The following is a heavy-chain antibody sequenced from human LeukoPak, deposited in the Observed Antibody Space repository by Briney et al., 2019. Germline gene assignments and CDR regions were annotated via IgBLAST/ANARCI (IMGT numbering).Heavy chain of an antibody. J-gene: IGHJ4*02. CDR3: AKGASSGPNPPAN. CDR2: ISYDGSNK. CDR1: GFTFSSYG. D-gene: IGHD3-22*01. V-gene: IGHV3-30*18. Sequence: PGGSLRLSCAASGFTFSSYGMHWVRQAPGKGLEWVAVISYDGSNKYYADSVKGRFTISRDNSKNTLYLQMNSLRAEDTAVYYCAKGASSGPNPPANWGQGTLVTVSS.